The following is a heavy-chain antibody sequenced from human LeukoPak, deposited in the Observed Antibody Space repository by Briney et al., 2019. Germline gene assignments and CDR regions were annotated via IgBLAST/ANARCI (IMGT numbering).Heavy chain of an antibody. CDR2: IRYDGSNK. CDR1: GFTFSSYG. J-gene: IGHJ4*02. V-gene: IGHV3-30*02. CDR3: AKDDGSSSSRYYFGY. Sequence: GGSLRLSCAASGFTFSSYGMHLVRQAPGKGLEWVAFIRYDGSNKYYADSVKGRFTISRDNSKNTLYLQMNSLRAEDTAVYYCAKDDGSSSSRYYFGYWGQGTLVTVSS. D-gene: IGHD6-6*01.